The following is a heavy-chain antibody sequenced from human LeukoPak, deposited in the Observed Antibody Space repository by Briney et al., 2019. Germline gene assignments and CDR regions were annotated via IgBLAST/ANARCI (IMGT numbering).Heavy chain of an antibody. D-gene: IGHD6-13*01. CDR2: ISSSSSYI. J-gene: IGHJ4*02. CDR3: AREAAAAGFDY. Sequence: GGSLRLSCAASGFTFSSYSMNWVRQAPGKGLEWVSSISSSSSYIYYADSVKGRFTISRDNAKNSLYLQMNSLRAADTAVYYCAREAAAAGFDYWGQGTLVTVSS. CDR1: GFTFSSYS. V-gene: IGHV3-21*01.